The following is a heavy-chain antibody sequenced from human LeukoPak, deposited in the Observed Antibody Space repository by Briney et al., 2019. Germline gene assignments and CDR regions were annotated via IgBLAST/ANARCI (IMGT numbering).Heavy chain of an antibody. CDR1: GFTFSTYA. Sequence: GGSLGLSCAASGFTFSTYAMHWVREAPAKGLDWGAVISNDGRDKYYADSVKGRFTISRDNPKNTLDLQLNSLRVDDTAVYYCARGAWTATQPINDWGQGTLVTVSS. CDR3: ARGAWTATQPIND. J-gene: IGHJ4*02. V-gene: IGHV3-30*04. CDR2: ISNDGRDK. D-gene: IGHD2-21*02.